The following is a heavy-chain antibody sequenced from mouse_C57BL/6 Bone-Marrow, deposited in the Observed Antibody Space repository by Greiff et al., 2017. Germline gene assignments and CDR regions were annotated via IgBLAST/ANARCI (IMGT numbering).Heavy chain of an antibody. V-gene: IGHV1-26*01. Sequence: EVQLQQSGPELVKPGASVKISCKASGYTFTDYYMNWVKQSHGKSLEWIGDINPNNGGTSYNQKFKGKATLTVDKSSSTAYMELRSLTSEDSAVYYCARFITTVPDFMDYWGQGTSVPVSS. CDR2: INPNNGGT. J-gene: IGHJ4*01. CDR3: ARFITTVPDFMDY. D-gene: IGHD1-1*01. CDR1: GYTFTDYY.